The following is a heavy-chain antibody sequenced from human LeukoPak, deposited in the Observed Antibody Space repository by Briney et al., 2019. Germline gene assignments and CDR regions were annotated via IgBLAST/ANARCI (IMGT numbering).Heavy chain of an antibody. CDR3: ARMYYYENDSYVNWFDP. CDR1: GYTFTSYD. CDR2: MNPNSGNT. J-gene: IGHJ5*02. V-gene: IGHV1-8*03. D-gene: IGHD3-22*01. Sequence: APVKVSCKASGYTFTSYDINWVRQATGQGLEWMGWMNPNSGNTGYAQKFQGRVTISRNTSINTAYMELTSLGSEDTAVYYCARMYYYENDSYVNWFDPWGQGILVTVSS.